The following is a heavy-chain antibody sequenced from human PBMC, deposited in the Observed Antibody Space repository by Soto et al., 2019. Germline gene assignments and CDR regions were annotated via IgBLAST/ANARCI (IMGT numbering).Heavy chain of an antibody. D-gene: IGHD3-3*02. CDR3: ASPKIAFYNWFDP. CDR1: GGSIRSSSYY. V-gene: IGHV4-39*01. CDR2: IYYSGSA. Sequence: SETLSLTCTVSGGSIRSSSYYWGWIRQPPGKGQEWIGTIYYSGSAYYNPSLRSRLTISVDTSKNQFSLKLSSVTAADTAVYYCASPKIAFYNWFDPWGQGTLVTVSS. J-gene: IGHJ5*02.